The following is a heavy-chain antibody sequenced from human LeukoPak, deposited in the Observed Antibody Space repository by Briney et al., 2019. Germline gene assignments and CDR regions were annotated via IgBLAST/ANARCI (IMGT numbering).Heavy chain of an antibody. V-gene: IGHV4-39*01. CDR2: IYYSGST. CDR3: ARRSSGWFDY. D-gene: IGHD6-19*01. J-gene: IGHJ4*02. CDR1: GGSXSSSSYY. Sequence: TLSLTXTVSGGSXSSSSYYWGWIRQSPGKGLEWIVSIYYSGSTYYNPSLKSRVTISVDTSKNQFSLKLSSVTAADTAVYYCARRSSGWFDYWGQGTLVTVSS.